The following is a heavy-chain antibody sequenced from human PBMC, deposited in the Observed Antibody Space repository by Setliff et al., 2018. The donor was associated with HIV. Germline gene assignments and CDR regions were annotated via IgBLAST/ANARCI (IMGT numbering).Heavy chain of an antibody. CDR1: GYTFTSYG. CDR2: ISAANGDT. D-gene: IGHD1-20*01. CDR3: ARDGYKWNDNALEI. J-gene: IGHJ3*02. V-gene: IGHV1-18*01. Sequence: ASVMVSCKASGYTFTSYGISWVRQAPGQGLEWMGWISAANGDTNFAQKFQGRVTMTTDTLTSTAYMELRSLRSDDTAVYYCARDGYKWNDNALEIWGLGTVVTVSS.